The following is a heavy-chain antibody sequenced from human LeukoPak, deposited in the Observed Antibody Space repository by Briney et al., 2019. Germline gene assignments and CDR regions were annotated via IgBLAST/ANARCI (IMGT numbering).Heavy chain of an antibody. D-gene: IGHD3-3*01. V-gene: IGHV3-66*02. J-gene: IGHJ4*02. CDR2: IYSGGST. CDR1: GFTVSSNY. Sequence: PGGSLRLSCAASGFTVSSNYMNWVRQAPGKGLERVSVIYSGGSTYYADSVKGRFTISGDNPKNTLYLQMNSLRPEDTAVYYCARDNFWSGYYGYWGQGTLVTVSS. CDR3: ARDNFWSGYYGY.